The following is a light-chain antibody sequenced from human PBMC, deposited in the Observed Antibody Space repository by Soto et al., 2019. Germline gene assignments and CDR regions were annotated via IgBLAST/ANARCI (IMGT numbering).Light chain of an antibody. CDR2: GAS. Sequence: EIVLTQSPGTLSLSPGERATLSCRASQSVRSSYLAWYQQKPGQAPRLLIYGASNRATGIPDRFSGSGSGTDFTLATNRLEPEDFAVYYCQEYGSSPTFGQGTKVEMK. CDR3: QEYGSSPT. J-gene: IGKJ1*01. V-gene: IGKV3-20*01. CDR1: QSVRSSY.